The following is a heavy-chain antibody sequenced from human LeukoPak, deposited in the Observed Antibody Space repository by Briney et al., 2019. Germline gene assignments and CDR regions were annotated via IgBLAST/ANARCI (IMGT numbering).Heavy chain of an antibody. Sequence: GGSLRLSCAASGFTFSSYGMHWVRQAPGKGLEWVAFIRYDGSNKYYADSVKGRFTISRDNSKNTLYLQMNSLRAEDTAVYYCARDATGSNSWYYFDYWGQGTLVTVSS. V-gene: IGHV3-30*02. CDR1: GFTFSSYG. D-gene: IGHD6-13*01. CDR3: ARDATGSNSWYYFDY. J-gene: IGHJ4*02. CDR2: IRYDGSNK.